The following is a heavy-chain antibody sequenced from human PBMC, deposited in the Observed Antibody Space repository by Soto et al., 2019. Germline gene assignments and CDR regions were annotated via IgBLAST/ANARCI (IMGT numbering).Heavy chain of an antibody. CDR1: CYTFTRYV. CDR3: AREPHYYDSSGYVPINFDY. J-gene: IGHJ4*02. Sequence: GSVKGSCQASCYTFTRYVIKRVRQATGQRAEWMGWMNPNSGNTGYAQKFQGRVTMTRNTSISTAYMELSSLRSEDTAVYYCAREPHYYDSSGYVPINFDYWGQGTMVTVSS. D-gene: IGHD3-22*01. V-gene: IGHV1-8*01. CDR2: MNPNSGNT.